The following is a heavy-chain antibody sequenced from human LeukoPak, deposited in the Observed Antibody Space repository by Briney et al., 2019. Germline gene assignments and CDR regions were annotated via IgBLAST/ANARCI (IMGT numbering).Heavy chain of an antibody. J-gene: IGHJ4*02. D-gene: IGHD1-1*01. CDR2: IYSGGST. Sequence: GGSLRLSCAASEFSVGSNYMTWVRQAPGKGLEWVSLIYSGGSTYYADSVKGRFTISRDNVQNSLYLQMNSLRAEDTAVYYCARLFRDVTTFDYWGQGTLVTVSS. CDR3: ARLFRDVTTFDY. CDR1: EFSVGSNY. V-gene: IGHV3-66*04.